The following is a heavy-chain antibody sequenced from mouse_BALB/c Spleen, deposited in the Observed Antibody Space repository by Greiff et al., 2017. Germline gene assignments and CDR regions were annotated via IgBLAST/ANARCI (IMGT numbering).Heavy chain of an antibody. CDR3: ARSNFYYGSSYYYAMDY. V-gene: IGHV1-9*01. CDR1: GYTFSSYW. CDR2: ILPGSGST. Sequence: QVQLKESGAELMKPGASVKISCKATGYTFSSYWIEWVKQRPGHGLEWIGEILPGSGSTNYNEKFKGKATFTADTSSNTAYMQLSSLTSEDSAVYYCARSNFYYGSSYYYAMDYWGQGTSVTVSS. J-gene: IGHJ4*01. D-gene: IGHD1-1*01.